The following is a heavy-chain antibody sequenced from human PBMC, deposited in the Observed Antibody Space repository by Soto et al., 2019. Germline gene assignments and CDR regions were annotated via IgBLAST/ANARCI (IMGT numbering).Heavy chain of an antibody. V-gene: IGHV1-46*01. J-gene: IGHJ4*02. D-gene: IGHD3-9*01. Sequence: SVKLSCEACGDRFTSYYMHWVRQAPGQGLEWMGIINPSGGSTSYAQKFQGRVTMTRDTSTSTVYMELSSLRSEDTAVYYCARDYDIFDYWGQGTLVTVSS. CDR3: ARDYDIFDY. CDR2: INPSGGST. CDR1: GDRFTSYY.